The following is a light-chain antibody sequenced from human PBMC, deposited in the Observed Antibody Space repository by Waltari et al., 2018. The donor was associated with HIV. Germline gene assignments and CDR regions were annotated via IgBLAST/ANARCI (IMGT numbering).Light chain of an antibody. CDR2: GS. CDR3: QTYDSSLSGSVV. V-gene: IGLV1-40*01. J-gene: IGLJ2*01. CDR1: SSNIGARFD. Sequence: QSVLTQPPSVSGAPGQTVTISCTGSSSNIGARFDVCWYQPVPGTAPKPLMYGSNRPSGVPDRFSGSKSGTSASRAITGLQAEDEADYYCQTYDSSLSGSVVFGGGTKLTVL.